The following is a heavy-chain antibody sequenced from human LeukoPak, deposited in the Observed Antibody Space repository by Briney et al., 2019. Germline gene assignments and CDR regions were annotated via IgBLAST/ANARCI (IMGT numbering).Heavy chain of an antibody. CDR1: GFSFDDYA. D-gene: IGHD5-24*01. V-gene: IGHV3-9*01. CDR2: ISWNSGSE. J-gene: IGHJ4*02. Sequence: GGSLRLSCAASGFSFDDYAMHWLRQAPGKGLQWVSGISWNSGSEGYADSVKGRFTISRDNAKNSLYLQMNSLRVEDTAVYYCVKEGRSLQTYWGQGTLVTVSS. CDR3: VKEGRSLQTY.